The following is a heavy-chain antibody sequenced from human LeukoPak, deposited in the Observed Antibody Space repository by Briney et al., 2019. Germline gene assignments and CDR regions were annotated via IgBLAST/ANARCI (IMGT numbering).Heavy chain of an antibody. CDR1: GGSISSGDYY. D-gene: IGHD2-2*01. CDR3: ARVDIVVVPSAVTFDY. Sequence: SETLSLTCTVSGGSISSGDYYWSWVRQPPGTGLEWLGYIYYSGSTYYNPSLKSRLTISVDTSKNQFSLKLSSVTAADTAVYYCARVDIVVVPSAVTFDYWGQGTLVTVSS. V-gene: IGHV4-30-4*08. CDR2: IYYSGST. J-gene: IGHJ4*02.